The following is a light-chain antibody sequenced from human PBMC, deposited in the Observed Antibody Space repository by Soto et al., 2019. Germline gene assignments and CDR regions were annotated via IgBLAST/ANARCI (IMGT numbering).Light chain of an antibody. Sequence: EIVLTQSPATLSFSPGDTATLSCRASQNVGSYLAWYQQKPGQAPRLLIYEIFKRATGIPARFSGSGSGTDFPLTISSLAPEDFAVYYCQQRDRWPPIITFGPGTTVDIK. CDR3: QQRDRWPPIIT. CDR2: EIF. J-gene: IGKJ3*01. V-gene: IGKV3-11*01. CDR1: QNVGSY.